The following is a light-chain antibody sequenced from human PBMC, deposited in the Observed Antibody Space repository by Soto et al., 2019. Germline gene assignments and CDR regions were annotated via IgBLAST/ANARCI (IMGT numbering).Light chain of an antibody. CDR3: CSYVGSSTSYV. J-gene: IGLJ1*01. V-gene: IGLV2-23*02. CDR2: EVN. Sequence: QSALTQPASVSGSPGQSITISCTGTSGDVGNYNLVSWYQQHPGKAPKLMIYEVNKWPSGVSNRFSGSKSGNTASLTISGLQAEDEADYYCCSYVGSSTSYVFGNGTKVTVL. CDR1: SGDVGNYNL.